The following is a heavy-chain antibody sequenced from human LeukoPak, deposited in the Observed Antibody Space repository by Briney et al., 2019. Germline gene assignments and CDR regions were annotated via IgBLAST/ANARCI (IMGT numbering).Heavy chain of an antibody. CDR1: GFIFSSYW. Sequence: AGGSLRLSCAASGFIFSSYWMSWVRQAPGKGLERVANIKQDGSEKYYVDSVKGRFTISRDNAKNSLYLQMNSLRAEDTAVYSCARSLYWGQGTLVTVSS. CDR2: IKQDGSEK. V-gene: IGHV3-7*01. CDR3: ARSLY. J-gene: IGHJ4*02.